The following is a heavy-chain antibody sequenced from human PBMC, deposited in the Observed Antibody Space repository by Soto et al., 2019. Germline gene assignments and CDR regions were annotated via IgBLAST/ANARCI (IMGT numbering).Heavy chain of an antibody. J-gene: IGHJ4*02. CDR2: IWYDGSNK. CDR3: ARDSNLLWFGELQFDY. CDR1: GFTFSSYG. D-gene: IGHD3-10*01. V-gene: IGHV3-33*01. Sequence: PGGSLRLSCAASGFTFSSYGMHWVRQAPGKGLEWVAVIWYDGSNKYYADSVKGRFTISRDNSKNTLYLQMNSPRAEDTAVYYCARDSNLLWFGELQFDYWGQGTLVTVSS.